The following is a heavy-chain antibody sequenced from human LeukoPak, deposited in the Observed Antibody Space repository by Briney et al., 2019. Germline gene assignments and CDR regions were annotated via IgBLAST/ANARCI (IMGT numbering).Heavy chain of an antibody. CDR3: ATIVGASTHWFDP. J-gene: IGHJ5*02. D-gene: IGHD1-26*01. CDR2: ISAYNGNT. CDR1: GYTFTNYA. V-gene: IGHV1-18*01. Sequence: GASVKVSCKASGYTFTNYAMNWVRQAPGQGLEWMGWISAYNGNTNYAQKLQGRVTMTTDTSTSTAYMELRSLRSDDTAVYYCATIVGASTHWFDPWGQGTLVTVSS.